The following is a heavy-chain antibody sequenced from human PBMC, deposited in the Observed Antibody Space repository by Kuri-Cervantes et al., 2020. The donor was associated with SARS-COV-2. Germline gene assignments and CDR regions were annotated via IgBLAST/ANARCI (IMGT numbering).Heavy chain of an antibody. J-gene: IGHJ4*02. CDR2: INPNSGGT. D-gene: IGHD3-3*01. CDR3: ARVHSKGPLYDFWSGYYFDY. CDR1: GYTFTGYY. Sequence: ASVKVSCKASGYTFTGYYMHWVRQAPGQGLEWMGWINPNSGGTNYAQKFQGRVTITADESTSTAYMELSSLRSEDTAVYYCARVHSKGPLYDFWSGYYFDYWGQGTLVTVSS. V-gene: IGHV1-2*02.